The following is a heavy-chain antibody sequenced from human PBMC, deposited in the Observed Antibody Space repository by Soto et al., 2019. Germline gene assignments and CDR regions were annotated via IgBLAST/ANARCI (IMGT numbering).Heavy chain of an antibody. V-gene: IGHV3-53*01. CDR3: AREDVLMVYDRYYYYYGMDV. J-gene: IGHJ6*02. Sequence: PGGSLRLSCAASGFTVSSNYMSWVRQAPGKGLEWVSVIYSGGSTYYADSLKGRFTISRDNSKNTLYLQMNSLRAEDTAVYYCAREDVLMVYDRYYYYYGMDVWGQGITVTVSS. D-gene: IGHD2-8*01. CDR2: IYSGGST. CDR1: GFTVSSNY.